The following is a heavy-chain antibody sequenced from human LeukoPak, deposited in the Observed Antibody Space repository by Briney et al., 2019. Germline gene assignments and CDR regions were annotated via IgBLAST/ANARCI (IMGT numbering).Heavy chain of an antibody. CDR2: INPNSGGT. J-gene: IGHJ3*02. CDR3: ARIISYGGADGFEI. V-gene: IGHV1-2*02. Sequence: ASVKVSCKASGYTFTGYYIHWVRQAPGQGLEWMGWINPNSGGTNYAQKFQGRVTMTRDTSIGTVYMELSRLKSDDAAVYFCARIISYGGADGFEIWGQGTKVTVSS. CDR1: GYTFTGYY. D-gene: IGHD5-18*01.